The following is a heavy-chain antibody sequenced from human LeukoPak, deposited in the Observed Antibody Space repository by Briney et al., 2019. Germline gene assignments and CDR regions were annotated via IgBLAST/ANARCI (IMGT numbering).Heavy chain of an antibody. Sequence: PSETLSLTCTVSGGSISSGSYYWGWIRQPPGKGLEWIGSIYYSGSTYYNPSLKSRVTISVDTSKNQFSLKLSSVTAADTAVYYCARQITIFGVVIIIYFDYWGQGTLVIVSS. CDR2: IYYSGST. D-gene: IGHD3-3*01. CDR3: ARQITIFGVVIIIYFDY. CDR1: GGSISSGSYY. J-gene: IGHJ4*02. V-gene: IGHV4-39*01.